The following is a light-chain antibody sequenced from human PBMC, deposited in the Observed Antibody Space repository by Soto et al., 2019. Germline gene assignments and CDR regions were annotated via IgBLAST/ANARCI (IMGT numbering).Light chain of an antibody. J-gene: IGKJ1*01. CDR1: QSVSSN. CDR3: QQYNKWPPGT. Sequence: EIVMTQSPATLSVSPGERATLSCRASQSVSSNLAWYQQKPGQAPRLLIYGASTRATGIPARFRGSGSGTEFTLTISSLQSEDFAVYYCQQYNKWPPGTFGQGTKVEIK. V-gene: IGKV3-15*01. CDR2: GAS.